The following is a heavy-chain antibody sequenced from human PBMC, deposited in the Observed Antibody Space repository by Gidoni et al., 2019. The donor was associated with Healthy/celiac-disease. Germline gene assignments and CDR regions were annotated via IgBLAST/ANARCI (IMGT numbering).Heavy chain of an antibody. V-gene: IGHV3-30*18. D-gene: IGHD5-18*01. CDR1: GFPFSSYG. CDR2: ISYDGSNK. Sequence: QVQLVESGGGVVQPGRSLRLSCAASGFPFSSYGMHWVRQAPGKGLEWVAVISYDGSNKYYADSVKGRFTISRDNSKNTLYLQMNSLRAEDTAVYYCAKDLVSAKIDTAMVLYYYYGMDVWGQGTTVTVSS. CDR3: AKDLVSAKIDTAMVLYYYYGMDV. J-gene: IGHJ6*02.